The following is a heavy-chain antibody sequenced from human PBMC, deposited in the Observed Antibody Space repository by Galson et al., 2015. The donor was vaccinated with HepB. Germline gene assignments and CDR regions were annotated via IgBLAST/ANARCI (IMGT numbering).Heavy chain of an antibody. J-gene: IGHJ4*02. Sequence: SLRLSCAASGFTFSNYAMSWVRQAPGKGLEWVSGISGSGGRTYYADSVKGRFTISRDNSKNTMYLQMNSLRAEDTAVYYCAKDGGAARPNDFDYWGQGTLVPVSS. CDR2: ISGSGGRT. V-gene: IGHV3-23*01. CDR3: AKDGGAARPNDFDY. CDR1: GFTFSNYA. D-gene: IGHD6-6*01.